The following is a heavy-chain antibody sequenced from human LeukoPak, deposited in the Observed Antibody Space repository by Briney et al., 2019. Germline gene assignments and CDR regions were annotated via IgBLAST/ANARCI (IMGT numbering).Heavy chain of an antibody. Sequence: PWGSLSLSCAASGFTFSDHYWSWVRLAPGKGLEWVSYISGSSSDTNYADSVKGRFTISRDNYKNTLYLQRRSLRAEATAVYYCVKELYSHNGGFNTTVDLQDQGQVTMV. CDR2: ISGSSSDT. D-gene: IGHD2-8*01. V-gene: IGHV3-11*06. CDR1: GFTFSDHY. CDR3: VKELYSHNGGFNTTVDLQD. J-gene: IGHJ1*01.